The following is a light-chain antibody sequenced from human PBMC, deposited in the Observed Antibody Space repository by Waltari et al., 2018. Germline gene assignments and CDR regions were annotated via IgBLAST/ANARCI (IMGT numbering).Light chain of an antibody. J-gene: IGKJ3*01. V-gene: IGKV1-9*01. Sequence: IQLTQSPSSLSASVGDRVTITSRASQGISSYLAWYQQKPGKAPKLLIYAASTLQSGVPSRFSGSGSGTDFTLTISSLQPEDFATYYCQQLNSYPRGLFTFGPGTKVDIK. CDR1: QGISSY. CDR2: AAS. CDR3: QQLNSYPRGLFT.